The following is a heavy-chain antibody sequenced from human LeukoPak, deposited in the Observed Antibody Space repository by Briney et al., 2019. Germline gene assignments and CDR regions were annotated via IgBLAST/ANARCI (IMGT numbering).Heavy chain of an antibody. V-gene: IGHV1-46*01. CDR1: GYTFTSYY. Sequence: GASVKVSCKASGYTFTSYYMHWVRQAPGQGLEWMGIINPSGGSTSYAQKFQGRVTITADESTSTAYMELSSLRSEDTAVYYCAREYSSMESFDYWGQGTLVTVSS. CDR3: AREYSSMESFDY. D-gene: IGHD6-19*01. J-gene: IGHJ4*02. CDR2: INPSGGST.